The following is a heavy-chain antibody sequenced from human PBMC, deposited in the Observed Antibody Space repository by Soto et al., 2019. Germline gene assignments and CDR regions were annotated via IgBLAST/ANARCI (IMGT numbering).Heavy chain of an antibody. CDR1: GGSVSSGSYY. D-gene: IGHD3-22*01. Sequence: TSETLSLTCTVSGGSVSSGSYYWSWIRQPPGKGLEWIGYIYYSGSTNYNPSLKSRVTISVDTSKNQFSLKLSSVTAADTAVYYCARGRHTHGYVVYWYQGAL. CDR3: ARGRHTHGYVVY. J-gene: IGHJ4*02. CDR2: IYYSGST. V-gene: IGHV4-61*01.